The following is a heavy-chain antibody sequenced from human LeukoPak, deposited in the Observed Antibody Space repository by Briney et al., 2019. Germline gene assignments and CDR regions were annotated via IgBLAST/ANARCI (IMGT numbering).Heavy chain of an antibody. J-gene: IGHJ6*03. CDR2: ISSSSSTI. Sequence: GGSLRLSCAASGFTFSSYSMNWVRQAPGKGLEWVSYISSSSSTIYYADSVKGRFTISRDNAKNSLYLQMNSLRAEDTAVYYCARVAYDFWSGYYFYYYYYYMDVWGKGTTVTVSS. CDR3: ARVAYDFWSGYYFYYYYYYMDV. D-gene: IGHD3-3*01. CDR1: GFTFSSYS. V-gene: IGHV3-48*04.